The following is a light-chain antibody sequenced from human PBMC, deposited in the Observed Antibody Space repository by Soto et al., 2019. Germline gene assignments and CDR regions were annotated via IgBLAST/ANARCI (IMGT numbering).Light chain of an antibody. V-gene: IGKV1-5*01. CDR3: QQYNSYSYT. J-gene: IGKJ2*01. CDR1: QSISSW. CDR2: AAS. Sequence: DIQMTQSPSTLSASVGDRVTITCRASQSISSWLAWYQQKPGKAPKLLIYAASTLDSGVPSTFSGSGSGTEFTLTISSLQPDDFATYYCQQYNSYSYTFGQGTKLDIK.